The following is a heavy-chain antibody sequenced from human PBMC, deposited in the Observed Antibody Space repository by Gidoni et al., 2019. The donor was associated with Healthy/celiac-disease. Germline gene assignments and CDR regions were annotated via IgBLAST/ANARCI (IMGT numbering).Heavy chain of an antibody. CDR1: GASFRGYY. CDR2: INHSGST. CDR3: ARVSSSWYGYYYYGMDV. Sequence: QVPLQQCGAGLLKPSEPLSLTCAVYGASFRGYYWSWIRQPPGKGLEWIGEINHSGSTNYNPTLKSRVTISVDTSKNQFSLKLSSVTAADTAVYYCARVSSSWYGYYYYGMDVWGQGTTVTVS. V-gene: IGHV4-34*01. J-gene: IGHJ6*02. D-gene: IGHD6-13*01.